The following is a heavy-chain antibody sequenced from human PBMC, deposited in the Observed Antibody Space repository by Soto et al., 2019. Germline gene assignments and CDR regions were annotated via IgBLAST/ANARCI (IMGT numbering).Heavy chain of an antibody. CDR1: GGSFSSGGYY. CDR3: ASSSFLRSGALLNGLDV. V-gene: IGHV4-39*07. Sequence: SETLSLTCTVSGGSFSSGGYYWNWIRQPPGRGLEWIGEINHGGTANYNPSLKSRVSISVDMSKSQFSLKLTSVTAEDTALHFCASSSFLRSGALLNGLDVLGQGNTVTGS. J-gene: IGHJ6*02. CDR2: INHGGTA. D-gene: IGHD3-10*01.